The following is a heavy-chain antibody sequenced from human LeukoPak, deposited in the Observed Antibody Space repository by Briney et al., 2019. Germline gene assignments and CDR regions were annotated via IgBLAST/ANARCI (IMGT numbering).Heavy chain of an antibody. CDR2: IRYDGSDK. J-gene: IGHJ4*02. V-gene: IGHV3-30*02. Sequence: PGGSLRLSCAASGFTFSNYGMHWVRQAPGKGLEWVAFIRYDGSDKYYADSVKGRFTISRDNSKNTLYLQMNSLRAEDTAVYYCAKDRITMVRGVIIWGQGTLVTVSS. CDR1: GFTFSNYG. D-gene: IGHD3-10*01. CDR3: AKDRITMVRGVII.